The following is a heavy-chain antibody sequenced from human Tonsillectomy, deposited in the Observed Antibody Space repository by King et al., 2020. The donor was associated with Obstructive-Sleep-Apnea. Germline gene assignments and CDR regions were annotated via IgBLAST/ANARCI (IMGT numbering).Heavy chain of an antibody. J-gene: IGHJ6*02. CDR1: GGSISSNSYY. CDR2: IYYSGST. D-gene: IGHD2/OR15-2a*01. V-gene: IGHV4-39*07. Sequence: LQLQESGPGLVKPSETLSLTCTVSGGSISSNSYYWGWIRQPPGKGLEWIGSIYYSGSTYYNPSLKSRVTISVYLSVNQFSLNLSSVTAADTAVYYCARDIAIYDRASFFYFGMDVWGQGTTVIVSS. CDR3: ARDIAIYDRASFFYFGMDV.